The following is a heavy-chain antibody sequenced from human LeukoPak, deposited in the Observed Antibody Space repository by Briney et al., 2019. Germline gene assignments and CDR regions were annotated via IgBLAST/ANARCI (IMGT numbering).Heavy chain of an antibody. V-gene: IGHV3-7*01. D-gene: IGHD3-3*01. Sequence: GGSLRLSCAASGFTFSSYWMSWVRQAPGKGLEWVANIKQDGSEKYYVDSVKGRFTISRDNAKNSLYLQMNSLRAEDTAVYDCARVNNFWSRNYYMDVWGKGTTVTVSS. CDR2: IKQDGSEK. CDR3: ARVNNFWSRNYYMDV. CDR1: GFTFSSYW. J-gene: IGHJ6*03.